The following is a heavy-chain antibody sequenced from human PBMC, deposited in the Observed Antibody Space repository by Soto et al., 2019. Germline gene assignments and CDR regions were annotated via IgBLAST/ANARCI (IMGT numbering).Heavy chain of an antibody. D-gene: IGHD3-16*02. CDR1: GFTFSSYS. CDR2: ISSSSSTI. V-gene: IGHV3-48*02. Sequence: EVQLVESGGGLVQPGGSLRLSCAASGFTFSSYSMNWVRQAPGKGLEWVSYISSSSSTIYYADSVKGRFTISRDNANNSLYLQMNSRRDEDSAVYHCARGNTYDYVWGSYRWLDYWGQGTLVTVSS. J-gene: IGHJ4*02. CDR3: ARGNTYDYVWGSYRWLDY.